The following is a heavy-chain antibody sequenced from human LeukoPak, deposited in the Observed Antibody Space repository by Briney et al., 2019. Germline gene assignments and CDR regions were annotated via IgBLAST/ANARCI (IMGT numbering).Heavy chain of an antibody. CDR3: ARAPRNSSTMLDF. V-gene: IGHV1-46*01. D-gene: IGHD6-13*01. Sequence: ASVKVSCKASGYTFTSYWIQWVRQAPGQGLEWVGLINPDGGSTAYAHRFQGRVIMTRDTFTSTAYMDLSSLRSEDTAVYHCARAPRNSSTMLDFWGQGTLVTISS. J-gene: IGHJ4*02. CDR1: GYTFTSYW. CDR2: INPDGGST.